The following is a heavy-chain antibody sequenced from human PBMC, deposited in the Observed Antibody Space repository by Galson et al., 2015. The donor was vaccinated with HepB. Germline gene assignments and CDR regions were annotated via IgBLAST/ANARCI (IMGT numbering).Heavy chain of an antibody. CDR3: AKDMVVTTVTTESVGWYFDL. J-gene: IGHJ2*01. Sequence: SLRLSCAASGFTFSSYAMSWVRQAPGKGLEWVSAISGSGGSTYYADSVKGRFTISTDNSKNTLYLQMNSLRAEDTAVYYCAKDMVVTTVTTESVGWYFDLWGRGTLVTVSS. CDR2: ISGSGGST. D-gene: IGHD4-17*01. V-gene: IGHV3-23*01. CDR1: GFTFSSYA.